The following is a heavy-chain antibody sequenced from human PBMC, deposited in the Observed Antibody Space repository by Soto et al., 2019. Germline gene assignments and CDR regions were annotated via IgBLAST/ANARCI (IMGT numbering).Heavy chain of an antibody. D-gene: IGHD3-3*01. Sequence: ASVKVSCKASGYTFTSYYMHWVLQAPGQGLEWMGIINPSGGSTSYAQKFQGRVTMTRDTSTSTVYMELSSLRSEDTAVYYCASTLITIFGRGYYYGMDVWGQGTTVTVSS. CDR3: ASTLITIFGRGYYYGMDV. J-gene: IGHJ6*02. CDR1: GYTFTSYY. CDR2: INPSGGST. V-gene: IGHV1-46*01.